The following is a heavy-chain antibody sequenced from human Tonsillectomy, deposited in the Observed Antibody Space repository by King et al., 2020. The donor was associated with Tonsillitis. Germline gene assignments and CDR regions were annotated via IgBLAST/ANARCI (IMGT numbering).Heavy chain of an antibody. V-gene: IGHV3-33*01. CDR2: IWHDGSNK. CDR3: ARDRGDWTLGY. J-gene: IGHJ4*02. Sequence: VQLVESGGGVVQPGRSLRLSCAASGFTFSSYGMHWVRQAPGKGLEWVAVIWHDGSNKYYADSVKGRFTISRDNSKNTLYLQMNSLRAEDTAVYYCARDRGDWTLGYWGQGTLVTVSS. D-gene: IGHD2-21*02. CDR1: GFTFSSYG.